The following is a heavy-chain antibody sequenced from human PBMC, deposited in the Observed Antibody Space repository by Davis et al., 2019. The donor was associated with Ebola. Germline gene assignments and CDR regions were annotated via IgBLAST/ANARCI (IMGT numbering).Heavy chain of an antibody. V-gene: IGHV4-39*07. D-gene: IGHD3-10*01. CDR1: GSSISSSSYY. Sequence: MPSETLSLTCTVSGSSISSSSYYWGWIRQPPGKGLEWIGEINHSGSTNYNPSLKSRVTISVDTSKNQFSLKLTSVTAADSAVYYCARGQYYGSGFDYWGQGTLVTVSS. J-gene: IGHJ4*02. CDR3: ARGQYYGSGFDY. CDR2: INHSGST.